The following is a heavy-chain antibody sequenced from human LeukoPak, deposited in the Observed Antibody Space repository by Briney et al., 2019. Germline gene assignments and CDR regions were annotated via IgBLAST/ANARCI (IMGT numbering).Heavy chain of an antibody. CDR3: ARLPVLRYFDWLEGELDN. Sequence: GGALQISCKGSGCFFTSCCVSRVRQMPGKGLEGMGIIFPGDCDTTYSPSFQGQGTIIASKTINTASLQRSNRQATDAAMLYCARLPVLRYFDWLEGELDNWGQRTLVTVSS. CDR2: IFPGDCDT. CDR1: GCFFTSCC. J-gene: IGHJ4*02. D-gene: IGHD3-9*01. V-gene: IGHV5-51*01.